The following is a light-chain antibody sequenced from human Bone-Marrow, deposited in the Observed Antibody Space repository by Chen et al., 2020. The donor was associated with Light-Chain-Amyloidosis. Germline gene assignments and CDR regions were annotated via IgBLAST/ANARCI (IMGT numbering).Light chain of an antibody. CDR1: NIGSTS. J-gene: IGLJ3*02. V-gene: IGLV3-21*02. CDR2: DDR. Sequence: SYVLTQPSSLSVAPGQTATIACGGNNIGSTSVHWYQQTPGQAPLLVVYDDRDRPSGSPGGLSGSNSGNTAALTIMRVEAGDEADYYCQVWDRSSDRPVFGGGTKLPVL. CDR3: QVWDRSSDRPV.